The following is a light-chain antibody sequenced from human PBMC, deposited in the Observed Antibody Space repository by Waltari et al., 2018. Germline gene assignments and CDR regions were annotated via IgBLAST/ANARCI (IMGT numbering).Light chain of an antibody. Sequence: ETATLSCRASQRVTNNYLAWYQQRPGQPPRLLISGAASRATGIPDRFSGSGSGTDLTLAISRLEPEDFAVYYCQQYGGSPPTTFGQGTRLEI. CDR3: QQYGGSPPTT. J-gene: IGKJ5*01. CDR2: GAA. CDR1: QRVTNNY. V-gene: IGKV3-20*01.